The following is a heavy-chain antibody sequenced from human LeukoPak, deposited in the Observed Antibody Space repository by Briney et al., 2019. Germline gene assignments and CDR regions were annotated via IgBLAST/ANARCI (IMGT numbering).Heavy chain of an antibody. D-gene: IGHD1-14*01. Sequence: GGSLRLSCAASGFTFSSYAMSWVRQAPGKGLEWVSVIYSGGSTYYADSVKGRFTISRDNSKNTLYLQMNSLRAEDTAVYYCAKDINHPDYWGQGTLVTVSS. V-gene: IGHV3-23*03. CDR3: AKDINHPDY. J-gene: IGHJ4*02. CDR2: IYSGGST. CDR1: GFTFSSYA.